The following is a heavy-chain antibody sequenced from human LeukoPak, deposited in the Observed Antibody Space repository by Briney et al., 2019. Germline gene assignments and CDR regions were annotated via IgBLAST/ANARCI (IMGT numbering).Heavy chain of an antibody. CDR3: ARDQIRGGYEIGLFDY. Sequence: PGGSLRLSCAASGFTFSSYEMNWVRQAPGKGLEWVSYISSSGSTIYYADSVKGRFTISRDNSKNTLYLQMNSLRAEDTAVYYCARDQIRGGYEIGLFDYWGQGTLVTVSS. CDR1: GFTFSSYE. V-gene: IGHV3-48*03. CDR2: ISSSGSTI. D-gene: IGHD3-22*01. J-gene: IGHJ4*02.